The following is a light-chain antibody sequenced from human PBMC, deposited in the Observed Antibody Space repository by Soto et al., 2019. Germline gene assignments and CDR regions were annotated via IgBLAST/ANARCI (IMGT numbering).Light chain of an antibody. CDR1: SSNIGAGYD. CDR2: ANN. J-gene: IGLJ2*01. V-gene: IGLV1-40*01. CDR3: QSYDSGLTGHVV. Sequence: QPVLTQPPSVSGAPGQRVTISCTGSSSNIGAGYDVHWYQQFPGTAPTLLIYANNNRPSGVPDRFSGSKSGTSASLAIIGLQADDEADYYCQSYDSGLTGHVVFGGGTKLTVL.